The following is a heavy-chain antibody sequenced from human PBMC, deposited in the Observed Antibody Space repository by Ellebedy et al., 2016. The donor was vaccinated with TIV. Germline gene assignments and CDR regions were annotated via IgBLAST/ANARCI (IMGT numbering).Heavy chain of an antibody. CDR1: GFTFSSYV. Sequence: GGSLRLSCAASGFTFSSYVMHWVRQAPGKGLEWVGFIRSKAYGGTTEYAASVKGRFTISRDDSKSIAYLQMNSLKTEDTAVYYCTRTSSSWYLAAFDIWGQGTMVTVSS. V-gene: IGHV3-49*04. CDR3: TRTSSSWYLAAFDI. D-gene: IGHD6-13*01. CDR2: IRSKAYGGTT. J-gene: IGHJ3*02.